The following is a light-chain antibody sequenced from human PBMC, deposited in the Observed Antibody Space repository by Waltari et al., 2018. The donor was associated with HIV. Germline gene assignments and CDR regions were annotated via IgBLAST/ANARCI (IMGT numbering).Light chain of an antibody. CDR2: GAS. Sequence: MVMTQSPASLSVSLGESVTLSCRASQRIDSDLAWYQYKPGQAPRLLIFGASTRAPGVSGRFSGSGSGTDFTLTNNNLESEDCAVYYCQQFNVWPQTFGQGTRLEV. CDR3: QQFNVWPQT. CDR1: QRIDSD. V-gene: IGKV3-15*01. J-gene: IGKJ2*01.